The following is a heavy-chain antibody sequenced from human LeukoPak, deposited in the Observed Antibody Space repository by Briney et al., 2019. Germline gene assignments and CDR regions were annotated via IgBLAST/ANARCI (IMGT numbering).Heavy chain of an antibody. CDR2: INHSGST. D-gene: IGHD5-18*01. CDR1: GGSFSGYH. Sequence: SETLSLTCAVYGGSFSGYHWSWIRQPPGKGLEWIGEINHSGSTNYNPSLKSRVTISVDTSKNQFSLKLSSVTAADTAVYYCASNSYGFCFDYWGQGTLVTVSS. V-gene: IGHV4-34*01. J-gene: IGHJ4*02. CDR3: ASNSYGFCFDY.